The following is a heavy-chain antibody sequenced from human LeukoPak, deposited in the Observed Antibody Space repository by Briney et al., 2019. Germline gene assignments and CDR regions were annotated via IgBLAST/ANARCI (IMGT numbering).Heavy chain of an antibody. J-gene: IGHJ4*02. V-gene: IGHV4-59*01. D-gene: IGHD3-10*01. CDR2: VYYSGSA. Sequence: SETLSLTCTVSGGSISSYYWSWIRQPPGKGLECIGYVYYSGSANYNPSLKSRVTISVDTSKNQFSLKLSSVTAADTAVYYCARDPPGPGSYYDYWGQGTLVTVSS. CDR3: ARDPPGPGSYYDY. CDR1: GGSISSYY.